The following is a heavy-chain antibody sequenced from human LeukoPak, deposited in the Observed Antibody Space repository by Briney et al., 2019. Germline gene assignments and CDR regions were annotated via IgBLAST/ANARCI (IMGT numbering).Heavy chain of an antibody. CDR1: GGTFSSYA. Sequence: SVKVSCKASGGTFSSYAISWVRRAPGQGLEWMGGIIPIFGTANYAQKFQGRVTITADESTSTAYMELSSLRSEDTAVYYCARLYCSGGSCYYYYGMDVWGQGTTVTVSS. D-gene: IGHD2-15*01. CDR3: ARLYCSGGSCYYYYGMDV. V-gene: IGHV1-69*13. CDR2: IIPIFGTA. J-gene: IGHJ6*02.